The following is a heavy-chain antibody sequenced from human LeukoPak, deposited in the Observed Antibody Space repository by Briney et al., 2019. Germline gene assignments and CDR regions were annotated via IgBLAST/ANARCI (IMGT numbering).Heavy chain of an antibody. CDR3: ASLCSSTSCYYYYYGMDV. D-gene: IGHD2-2*01. J-gene: IGHJ6*02. CDR1: GGSISRYY. CDR2: IYYSGST. V-gene: IGHV4-59*05. Sequence: PSETLSLTCTVSGGSISRYYWSWIRQPPGKGLEWIGSIYYSGSTYYNPSLKSRITISVDTSKNQFSLKLSSVTAADTAVYYCASLCSSTSCYYYYYGMDVWGQGTTVTVSS.